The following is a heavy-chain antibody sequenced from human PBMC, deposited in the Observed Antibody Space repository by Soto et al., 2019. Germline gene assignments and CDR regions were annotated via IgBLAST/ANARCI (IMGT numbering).Heavy chain of an antibody. CDR2: IIPIFGTA. D-gene: IGHD6-13*01. V-gene: IGHV1-69*13. CDR1: GGTFSSYA. Sequence: ASVKVSCKASGGTFSSYAISWVRQAPGQGLEWMGGIIPIFGTANYAQKFQGRVTITADESTSTAYMELSSLRSEDTAVYYCARARYSSSQHYGMDVWGQGTTVTVSS. CDR3: ARARYSSSQHYGMDV. J-gene: IGHJ6*02.